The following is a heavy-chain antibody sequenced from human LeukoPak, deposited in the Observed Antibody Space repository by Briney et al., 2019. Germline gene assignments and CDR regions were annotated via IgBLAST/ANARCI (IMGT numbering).Heavy chain of an antibody. J-gene: IGHJ4*02. Sequence: ASVKVSCKASGYTFTSYGISRVRQAPGQGLEWMGWISAYNGNTNYAQKLQGRVTMATDTSTSTAYMELRSLRSDDTAVYYCARGQLWLLSPHFDYWGQGTLVTVSS. D-gene: IGHD5-18*01. CDR1: GYTFTSYG. CDR3: ARGQLWLLSPHFDY. CDR2: ISAYNGNT. V-gene: IGHV1-18*04.